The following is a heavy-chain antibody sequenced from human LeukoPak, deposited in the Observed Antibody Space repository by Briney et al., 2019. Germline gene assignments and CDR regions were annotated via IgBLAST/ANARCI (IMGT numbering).Heavy chain of an antibody. D-gene: IGHD3-22*01. J-gene: IGHJ4*02. V-gene: IGHV4-61*01. CDR1: GASVSSGRYY. Sequence: SETLSLTCTVSGASVSSGRYYWSWIRQPPGKGLEWIGYIYYSGSTNYNPSLKSRVTISVDTSKNQFSLKLSSVTAADTAVYYCATSYYYDSSGYYYGFDYWGQGTLVTVSS. CDR2: IYYSGST. CDR3: ATSYYYDSSGYYYGFDY.